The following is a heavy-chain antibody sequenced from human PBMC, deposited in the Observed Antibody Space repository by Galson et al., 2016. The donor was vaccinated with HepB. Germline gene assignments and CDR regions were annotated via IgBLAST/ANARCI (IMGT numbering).Heavy chain of an antibody. CDR1: GFTFSIYG. J-gene: IGHJ5*02. CDR2: IWYDGNNK. Sequence: SLRLSCAASGFTFSIYGMHWVRQAPGKGLEWVAVIWYDGNNKNYADSMKGRFTISRDNSTNTLYLQINSLRVEDTAVYYCARDRREGYDFGSGTFGFDPWGQGTLVTVSS. V-gene: IGHV3-33*01. D-gene: IGHD3-3*01. CDR3: ARDRREGYDFGSGTFGFDP.